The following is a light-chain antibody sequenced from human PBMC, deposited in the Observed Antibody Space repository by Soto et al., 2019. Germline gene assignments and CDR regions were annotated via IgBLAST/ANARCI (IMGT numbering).Light chain of an antibody. J-gene: IGLJ1*01. V-gene: IGLV1-40*01. CDR2: AST. CDR1: SSNIGAGYD. CDR3: QSYDSRLSGYV. Sequence: QSVLTQPPSVSGAPGQRVTISCTGSSSNIGAGYDVHWYQQLPGAAPRLLIYASTNRSSGVPDRFSGSKSGTSASLAITGLQAEDEADYYCQSYDSRLSGYVFGTGTKVTVL.